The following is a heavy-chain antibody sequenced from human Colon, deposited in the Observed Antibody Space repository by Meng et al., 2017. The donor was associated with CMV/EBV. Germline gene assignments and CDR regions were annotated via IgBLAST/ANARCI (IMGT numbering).Heavy chain of an antibody. J-gene: IGHJ6*02. CDR1: GYTFTSYD. D-gene: IGHD3-10*01. V-gene: IGHV1-8*01. CDR3: ARVSAAITMVRGVIKRKLTYGMDV. Sequence: ASVRVSCEASGYTFTSYDINWVRQATGQGLEWMGWMNPNRGNTGYAQKFQGRVTMTRNTSISTAYMELSSLRSEDTAVYYCARVSAAITMVRGVIKRKLTYGMDVWGQGTTVTVSS. CDR2: MNPNRGNT.